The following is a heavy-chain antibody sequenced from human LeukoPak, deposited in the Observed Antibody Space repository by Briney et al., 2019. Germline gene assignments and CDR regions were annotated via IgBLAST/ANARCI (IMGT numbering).Heavy chain of an antibody. CDR3: ARITEYKKNNRFGYHYYYMDV. D-gene: IGHD1/OR15-1a*01. J-gene: IGHJ6*03. Sequence: SETLSLTCAVSGYSISSGYYWGWIRQPPGKGLEWIGRIYHSGSTYYNPSLKSRVTISVDTSKNQFSLKLSSVTAADTAVYYCARITEYKKNNRFGYHYYYMDVWGKGTTVTVSS. V-gene: IGHV4-38-2*01. CDR1: GYSISSGYY. CDR2: IYHSGST.